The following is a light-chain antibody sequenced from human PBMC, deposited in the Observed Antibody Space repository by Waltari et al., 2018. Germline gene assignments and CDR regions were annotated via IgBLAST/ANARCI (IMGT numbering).Light chain of an antibody. Sequence: QSALTQPASVSGSPGQSVTIFCAGTSNDVGGSNSVSWYQEHPGQAPRFIIYDVSDRPSGVSDRFSGSKSGNTASLTISGLQAEDEADYYCSSQSSNDVVLFGGGTKLTVL. CDR1: SNDVGGSNS. J-gene: IGLJ2*01. V-gene: IGLV2-14*01. CDR2: DVS. CDR3: SSQSSNDVVL.